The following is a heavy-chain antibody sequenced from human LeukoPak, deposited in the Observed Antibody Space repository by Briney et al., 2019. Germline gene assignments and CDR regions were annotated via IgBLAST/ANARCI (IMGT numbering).Heavy chain of an antibody. J-gene: IGHJ4*02. D-gene: IGHD5-24*01. CDR1: GFTFSSYG. CDR2: IWYDGSNK. Sequence: GRSLRLSCAASGFTFSSYGMHWVRQAPGKGLEWVAVIWYDGSNKYYADSVKGRFTISRDNSKNTLYLQMNSLRAEDTAVYYCARDRGPLVGRWLQGNFDYWGQGTLVTVSS. CDR3: ARDRGPLVGRWLQGNFDY. V-gene: IGHV3-33*01.